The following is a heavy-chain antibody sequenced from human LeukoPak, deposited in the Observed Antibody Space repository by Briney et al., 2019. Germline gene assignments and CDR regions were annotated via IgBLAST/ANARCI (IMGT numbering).Heavy chain of an antibody. Sequence: GGSLRLSCAASGFTFSNYAMSWVLQAPGKGLEWVSAISGSGGSTYYADSVKGRFSFSRDNSENTLYLQMNNLRAEDTAVYYCAKKYGTGSYYFDCWGQGTLVTVSP. CDR3: AKKYGTGSYYFDC. CDR2: ISGSGGST. D-gene: IGHD3-10*01. CDR1: GFTFSNYA. V-gene: IGHV3-23*01. J-gene: IGHJ4*02.